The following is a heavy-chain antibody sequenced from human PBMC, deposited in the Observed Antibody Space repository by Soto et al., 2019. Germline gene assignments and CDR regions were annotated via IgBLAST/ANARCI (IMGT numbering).Heavy chain of an antibody. CDR3: ARDPSTINKLIGVWFDP. CDR1: GDTFGRFT. J-gene: IGHJ5*02. V-gene: IGHV1-69*13. Sequence: SVKVSCKASGDTFGRFTINWVRQAPGQGLEWMGGIEPISDITNYAQRFQGRVTFTADASTSTVYLELSSLRSEDTAMYYCARDPSTINKLIGVWFDPWGQGTLVTVSS. CDR2: IEPISDIT. D-gene: IGHD4-4*01.